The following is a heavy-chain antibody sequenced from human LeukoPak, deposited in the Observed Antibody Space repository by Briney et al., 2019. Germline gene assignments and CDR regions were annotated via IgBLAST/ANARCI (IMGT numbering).Heavy chain of an antibody. D-gene: IGHD4-17*01. Sequence: SETLSLTCTVSGGSISSYYWSWIRQPPGKGLEWIGYIYYSGSTNYNPSLKSRVTISVDTSKNQFSLKLSSVTAADTAVYYCARLTDYGDHFDYWGQGTLVTVSS. V-gene: IGHV4-59*08. CDR2: IYYSGST. CDR3: ARLTDYGDHFDY. J-gene: IGHJ4*02. CDR1: GGSISSYY.